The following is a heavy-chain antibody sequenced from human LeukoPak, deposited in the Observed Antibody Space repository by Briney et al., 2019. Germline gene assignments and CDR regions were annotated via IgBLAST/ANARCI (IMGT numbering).Heavy chain of an antibody. CDR1: GGTFSSYA. V-gene: IGHV1-69*04. D-gene: IGHD3-3*01. CDR3: ASSLLDVLRFLEWFMDV. J-gene: IGHJ6*02. Sequence: SVKVSRKASGGTFSSYAISWVRQAPGQGLEWMGRIIPILGIANYAQKFQGRVTITADKSASTAYMELSSLRSEDTAVYYCASSLLDVLRFLEWFMDVWGQGTTVTVSS. CDR2: IIPILGIA.